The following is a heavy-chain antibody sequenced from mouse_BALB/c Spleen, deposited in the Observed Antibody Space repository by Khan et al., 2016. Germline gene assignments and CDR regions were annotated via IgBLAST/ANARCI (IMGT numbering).Heavy chain of an antibody. CDR2: IYPGDGDP. CDR1: GYTFTSYW. D-gene: IGHD1-1*01. V-gene: IGHV1-87*01. Sequence: QVQLQQSGAELARPGASVKLSFKASGYTFTSYWMQWVKQRPGQGLEWIGAIYPGDGDPRYTQKFKGKATWTADKSSGTAYMQLRSLASEDCAVYYCASYCGSSYDYFDYWGQGTTLTVSS. J-gene: IGHJ2*01. CDR3: ASYCGSSYDYFDY.